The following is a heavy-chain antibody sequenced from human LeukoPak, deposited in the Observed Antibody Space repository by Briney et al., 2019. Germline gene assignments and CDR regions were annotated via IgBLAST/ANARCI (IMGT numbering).Heavy chain of an antibody. D-gene: IGHD3-10*01. CDR3: AKGYYGSGSYGWFDY. J-gene: IGHJ4*02. V-gene: IGHV3-23*01. CDR2: ISGSGGST. Sequence: GGSLRLSCAASGFTFSSYAMSWVRQAPGKGLEWVSAISGSGGSTYYADSVKGRFTISRDNSKNTLYLHMNSLRAEDTAVYSCAKGYYGSGSYGWFDYWGQGTLVTVSS. CDR1: GFTFSSYA.